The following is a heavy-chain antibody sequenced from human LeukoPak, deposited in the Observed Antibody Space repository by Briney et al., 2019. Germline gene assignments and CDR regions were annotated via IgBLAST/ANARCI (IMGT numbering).Heavy chain of an antibody. CDR1: GFTFSSYW. D-gene: IGHD3-10*01. Sequence: GGSLRLSCAASGFTFSSYWMSWVGQAPGLGLDWVANIKQDGSEKYYVDSVKGRFTISRDNAKNSLYLQMNSLRAEDTAVYYCARDQPTDYGSGSSYYWGQGTLVTVSS. J-gene: IGHJ4*02. CDR2: IKQDGSEK. V-gene: IGHV3-7*01. CDR3: ARDQPTDYGSGSSYY.